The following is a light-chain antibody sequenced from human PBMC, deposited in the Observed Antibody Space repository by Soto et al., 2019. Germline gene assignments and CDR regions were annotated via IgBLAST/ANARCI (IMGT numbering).Light chain of an antibody. V-gene: IGKV1-39*01. CDR3: LQGYNTFWT. CDR2: SAS. CDR1: QPIGTS. J-gene: IGKJ1*01. Sequence: IQMTQSPATLPASVGDSVTITCRASQPIGTSLHWYQQRAGKAPKVLISSASRLQSGVSSRFSGSGSGTHFTLTISSLRPEDSATYYCLQGYNTFWTFGQGTKVDIK.